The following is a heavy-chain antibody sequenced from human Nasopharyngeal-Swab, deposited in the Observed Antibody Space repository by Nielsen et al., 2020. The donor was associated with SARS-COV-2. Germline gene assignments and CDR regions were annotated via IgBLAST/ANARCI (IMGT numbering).Heavy chain of an antibody. Sequence: GESLKISCAASGFIFSDSAIHWVRQASGIGLEWVGRIRSKGNSYATEYAASVEGRFTISRDDSKNTAYLQMNSLITEDTAVYYCTRCGGSCYTGKDYWGLGTLVTVSS. CDR2: IRSKGNSYAT. CDR3: TRCGGSCYTGKDY. V-gene: IGHV3-73*01. CDR1: GFIFSDSA. D-gene: IGHD2-15*01. J-gene: IGHJ4*02.